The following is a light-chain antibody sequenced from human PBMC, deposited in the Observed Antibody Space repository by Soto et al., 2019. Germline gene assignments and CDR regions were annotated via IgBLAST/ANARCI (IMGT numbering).Light chain of an antibody. V-gene: IGKV3D-15*03. CDR2: QTS. CDR3: HQRQSWPRT. J-gene: IGKJ1*01. CDR1: QNIGSN. Sequence: EIVITQSPATLSESPGERVTLSCRASQNIGSNLAWYQHRPGQAPRLLIYQTSLRAAGIPARFSASGSGTDFTLTISDVQPEDFALYYCHQRQSWPRTFGQGTKVDIK.